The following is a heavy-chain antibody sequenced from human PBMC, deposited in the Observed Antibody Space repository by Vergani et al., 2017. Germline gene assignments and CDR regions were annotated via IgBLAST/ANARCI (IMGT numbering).Heavy chain of an antibody. CDR3: VRDVRVWRT. D-gene: IGHD3-16*01. CDR2: ISGNNDDV. CDR1: GFSFPGYA. V-gene: IGHV3-21*01. Sequence: EVQLLESGGGLVQPGGSLRLSCEASGFSFPGYAMNWVRQAPGKGLEWVSSISGNNDDVDYADSVKGRFTISRDNAKNSLYLDMSSLRAEDTAVYYCVRDVRVWRTWGQGTLVAVSS. J-gene: IGHJ3*01.